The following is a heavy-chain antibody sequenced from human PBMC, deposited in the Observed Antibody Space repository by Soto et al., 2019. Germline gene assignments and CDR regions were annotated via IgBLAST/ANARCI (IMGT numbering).Heavy chain of an antibody. V-gene: IGHV3-23*01. CDR3: TKDSARRVRDH. Sequence: VQLLETGGGLVQPGGSLRLSCAASGFTFSSYAMTWVRQALGKGLQWVSAISGSGGRTYYADSVKGRFTISRDKSENTLYLQMNRLTAEDTAVYYCTKDSARRVRDHWGKGTLVTVPS. CDR2: ISGSGGRT. D-gene: IGHD2-21*01. CDR1: GFTFSSYA. J-gene: IGHJ4*02.